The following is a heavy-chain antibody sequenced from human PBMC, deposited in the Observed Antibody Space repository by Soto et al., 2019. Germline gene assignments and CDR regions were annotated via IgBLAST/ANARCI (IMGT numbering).Heavy chain of an antibody. Sequence: ASVKVSCKASGYTFTSYAMHWVRQAPGQRLEWMGWINAGNGNTKYSQKFQGRVTITRDTSASTAYMELSSLRSEDTAVYYCARDSCSGGSCYFTFDYWSQGTLVTVSS. CDR1: GYTFTSYA. D-gene: IGHD2-15*01. J-gene: IGHJ4*02. CDR2: INAGNGNT. CDR3: ARDSCSGGSCYFTFDY. V-gene: IGHV1-3*01.